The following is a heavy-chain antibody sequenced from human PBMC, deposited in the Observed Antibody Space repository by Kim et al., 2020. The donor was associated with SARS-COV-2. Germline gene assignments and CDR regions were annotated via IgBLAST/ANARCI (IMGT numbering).Heavy chain of an antibody. D-gene: IGHD5-18*01. Sequence: GGSLRLSCAASGFTFSDYYMSWIRQAPGKGLEWVSYISSSGSTIYYADSVKGRFTISRDNAKNSLYLQMNSLRAEDTTVYYCARDFLSVDTATLGAFDIWGQGTMVTVSS. CDR2: ISSSGSTI. CDR3: ARDFLSVDTATLGAFDI. CDR1: GFTFSDYY. V-gene: IGHV3-11*04. J-gene: IGHJ3*02.